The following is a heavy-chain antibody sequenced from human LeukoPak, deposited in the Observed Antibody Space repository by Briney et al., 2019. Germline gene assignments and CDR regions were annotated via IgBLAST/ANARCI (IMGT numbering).Heavy chain of an antibody. CDR3: ARDSGERGSGSYLIAY. CDR2: INPNGDGT. Sequence: ASVKVSCKASGYTFTGYYIHWVRQAPGQGLEWMGWINPNGDGTAYAQKFQGRVTMTRDTSISTAYMELSRLRSDDTAVYYCARDSGERGSGSYLIAYWGQGTLVTVSS. J-gene: IGHJ4*02. D-gene: IGHD3-10*01. CDR1: GYTFTGYY. V-gene: IGHV1-2*02.